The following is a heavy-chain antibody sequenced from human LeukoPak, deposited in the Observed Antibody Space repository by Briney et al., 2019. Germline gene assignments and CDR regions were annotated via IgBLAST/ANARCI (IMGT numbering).Heavy chain of an antibody. CDR1: GFTFEDHV. CDR3: AKDLGGSATTV. D-gene: IGHD2-2*01. J-gene: IGHJ4*02. Sequence: GGSLRLSCAASGFTFEDHVMHWVRQAPGKGLEWVSSISWSGDRMGYADAVKGRFTISRDNAKNSLFLQMNSLRVEDTALYYCAKDLGGSATTVWGQGTLVTVSS. V-gene: IGHV3-9*01. CDR2: ISWSGDRM.